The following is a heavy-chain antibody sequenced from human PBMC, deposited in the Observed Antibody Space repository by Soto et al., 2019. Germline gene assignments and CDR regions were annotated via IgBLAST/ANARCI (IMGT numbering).Heavy chain of an antibody. V-gene: IGHV4-34*01. CDR2: INHSGST. D-gene: IGHD4-4*01. CDR1: GGSFSGYY. Sequence: QVQLQQWGAGLLKPSETLSLTCAIYGGSFSGYYWSWIRQPPGKGLEWIGEINHSGSTNYNPSLKSPVTISVDTSKNQFSLKLSSVTAADTAVYYCASVQRRSNLPDYWGQGTLVTVSS. J-gene: IGHJ4*02. CDR3: ASVQRRSNLPDY.